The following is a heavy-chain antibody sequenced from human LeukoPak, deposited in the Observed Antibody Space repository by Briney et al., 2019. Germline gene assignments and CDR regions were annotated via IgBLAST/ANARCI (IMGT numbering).Heavy chain of an antibody. Sequence: GGSLRLSCTASGFTFSKYAVSWVRQAPGKGLEWVSAISGSGISTYYADSVKGRFTISRDNSKNTLYLQMNSLRAEDTAIYYCANEAYTSGLLYWGQGTLVTVSS. CDR3: ANEAYTSGLLY. V-gene: IGHV3-23*01. CDR2: ISGSGIST. D-gene: IGHD6-19*01. CDR1: GFTFSKYA. J-gene: IGHJ4*02.